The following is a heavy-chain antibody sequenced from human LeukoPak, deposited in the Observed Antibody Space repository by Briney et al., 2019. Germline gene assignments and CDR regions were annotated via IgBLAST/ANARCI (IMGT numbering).Heavy chain of an antibody. J-gene: IGHJ5*02. V-gene: IGHV4-61*02. Sequence: SQTLSLTCTVSGGSISSGSYYWSWIRQPAGKGLEWIGRIYTSGSTNYNPSLKSRVTISVDTSKNQFSLKLSSVPAADTAVYYCARYCSGGSCYFDLWGQGTLVTVSS. CDR2: IYTSGST. CDR1: GGSISSGSYY. D-gene: IGHD2-15*01. CDR3: ARYCSGGSCYFDL.